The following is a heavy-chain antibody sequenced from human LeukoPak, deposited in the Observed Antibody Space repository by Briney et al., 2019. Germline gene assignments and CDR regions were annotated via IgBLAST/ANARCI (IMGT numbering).Heavy chain of an antibody. J-gene: IGHJ4*02. Sequence: GGSLRPSLAAPGFTFSSYSMNWVRQAPGKGLEWGAFIRYDGSNKYYADSVKGRFTISRDNSKNTLYLQMNSLRAEDTAVYYCAKGIAAAGDLFDYWGQGTLVTVSS. CDR1: GFTFSSYS. D-gene: IGHD6-13*01. CDR2: IRYDGSNK. V-gene: IGHV3-30*02. CDR3: AKGIAAAGDLFDY.